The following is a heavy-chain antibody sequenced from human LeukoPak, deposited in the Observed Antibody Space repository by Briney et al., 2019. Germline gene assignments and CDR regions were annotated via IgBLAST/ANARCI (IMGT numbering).Heavy chain of an antibody. D-gene: IGHD3-3*01. J-gene: IGHJ6*03. Sequence: PGGSLRLSCAASGFTFRRYVMSWVRQAPGKGLQWVSFISGSGGSTFYADSVKGRFTISRDNSKNTLYLQTSSLTAEDTAVYYCAKGSDQFNYYNYMDVWGKGTTVTVSS. CDR1: GFTFRRYV. V-gene: IGHV3-23*01. CDR3: AKGSDQFNYYNYMDV. CDR2: ISGSGGST.